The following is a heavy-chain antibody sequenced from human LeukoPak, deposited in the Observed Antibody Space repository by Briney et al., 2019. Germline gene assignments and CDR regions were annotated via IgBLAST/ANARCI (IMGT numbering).Heavy chain of an antibody. CDR2: ISSSSSTI. CDR3: AKLLSGYCSRTSCLNWFDP. CDR1: GFTFSSYS. J-gene: IGHJ5*02. D-gene: IGHD2-2*01. V-gene: IGHV3-48*01. Sequence: GGSLRLSCAASGFTFSSYSMNWVRQAPGKGLEWVSYISSSSSTIYYADSVKGRFTVSRDNPKNTLYLQMNSLRAEDTAVYYCAKLLSGYCSRTSCLNWFDPWGQGTLVTVSS.